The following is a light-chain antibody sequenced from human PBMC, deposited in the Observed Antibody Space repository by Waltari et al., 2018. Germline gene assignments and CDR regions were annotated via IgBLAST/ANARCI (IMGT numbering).Light chain of an antibody. J-gene: IGLJ1*01. CDR1: SSDVGGYNY. CDR3: SSYTSSSTYV. CDR2: DVS. Sequence: QSALTQPASVSGSPGQSITISCTGTSSDVGGYNYVSWYQQHPGKAPKLMIYDVSKWPSGVSTRVSGSKSGNTASLTISGLQAEDEADYYCSSYTSSSTYVFGTGTKVTVL. V-gene: IGLV2-14*01.